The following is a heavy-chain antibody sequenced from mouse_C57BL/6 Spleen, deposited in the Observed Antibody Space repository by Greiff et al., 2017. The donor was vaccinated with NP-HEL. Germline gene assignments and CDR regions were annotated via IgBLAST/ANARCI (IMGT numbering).Heavy chain of an antibody. D-gene: IGHD1-1*01. CDR3: TRDSNYYGSSYRYAMDY. Sequence: EVHLVESGEGLVKPGGSLKLSCAASGFTFSSYAMSWVRQTPEKRLEWVAYISSGGDYIYYADTVKGRFTISRDNARNTLYLQMSSLKSEDTAMYYCTRDSNYYGSSYRYAMDYWGQGTSVTVSS. CDR2: ISSGGDYI. CDR1: GFTFSSYA. V-gene: IGHV5-9-1*02. J-gene: IGHJ4*01.